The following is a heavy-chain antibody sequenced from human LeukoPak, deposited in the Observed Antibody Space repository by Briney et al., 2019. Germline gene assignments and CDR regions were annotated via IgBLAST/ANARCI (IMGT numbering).Heavy chain of an antibody. CDR2: ISYDGSSK. J-gene: IGHJ4*02. CDR1: GFTFSYYA. CDR3: ARVLNYYDSSGYYFSY. D-gene: IGHD3-22*01. Sequence: GGSLRLSCAASGFTFSYYAMHWVRQAPGKGLEWVAVISYDGSSKYYADSVKGRFTISRDNSKNTLYLQMNSLRAEDTAVYYCARVLNYYDSSGYYFSYWGQGTLVTVSS. V-gene: IGHV3-30-3*01.